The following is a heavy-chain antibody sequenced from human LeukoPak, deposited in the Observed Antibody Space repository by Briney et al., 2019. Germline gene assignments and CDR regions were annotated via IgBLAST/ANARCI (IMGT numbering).Heavy chain of an antibody. CDR1: GFTFSSCA. J-gene: IGHJ4*02. D-gene: IGHD6-6*01. CDR3: AKDLRGTSSLFDS. CDR2: IRYDGTNK. Sequence: PGGSLRLSCAASGFTFSSCAVHWVRQAPGKGLEWVAFIRYDGTNKYYADSVKGRFTISRDNSKDTLWLQMNSLRPEDTAVYYCAKDLRGTSSLFDSWGQGTLVTVSS. V-gene: IGHV3-30*02.